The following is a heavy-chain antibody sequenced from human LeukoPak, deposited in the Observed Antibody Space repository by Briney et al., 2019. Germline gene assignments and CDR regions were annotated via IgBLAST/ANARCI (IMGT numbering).Heavy chain of an antibody. CDR3: AREGYCSGGSCDNWFDP. Sequence: PSQTLSLTCAVSGGSISSGGYSWSWIRQPPGKGLEWIGYIYHSGSTYYNPSLKSRVTISVDRSKNQFSLNLSSVTAADTVVYCCAREGYCSGGSCDNWFDPWGQGTLVTVSS. J-gene: IGHJ5*02. V-gene: IGHV4-30-2*01. D-gene: IGHD2-15*01. CDR1: GGSISSGGYS. CDR2: IYHSGST.